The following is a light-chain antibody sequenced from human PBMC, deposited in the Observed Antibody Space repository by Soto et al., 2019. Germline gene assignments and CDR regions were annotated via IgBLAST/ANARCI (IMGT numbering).Light chain of an antibody. J-gene: IGKJ4*01. CDR3: QQYGISPLT. CDR2: GAS. Sequence: EIVLTQSPATLSLSPGERATLSCRASQSVSSGYLAWYQQKRGQSPRLLIHGASSRATGIPDRFSGSGSGTDFTLIISRLEPEDSAVYVCQQYGISPLTFGGGTKVEIK. CDR1: QSVSSGY. V-gene: IGKV3-20*01.